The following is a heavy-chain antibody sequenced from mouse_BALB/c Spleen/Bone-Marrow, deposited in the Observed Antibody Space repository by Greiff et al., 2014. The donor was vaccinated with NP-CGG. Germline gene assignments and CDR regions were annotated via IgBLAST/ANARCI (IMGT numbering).Heavy chain of an antibody. CDR3: GGEDYGAWFAY. J-gene: IGHJ3*01. Sequence: VQLQQSGAELVRPGASVKISCKASGYTFTNHYINWVKQRPGQGLDWIGYINPYNDYTNYNQKFKGKATLTVDKSSSTVYMELSSLTAEDSAVCFCGGEDYGAWFAYWGQGTLVTVSA. V-gene: IGHV1S45*01. CDR1: GYTFTNHY. CDR2: INPYNDYT. D-gene: IGHD1-2*01.